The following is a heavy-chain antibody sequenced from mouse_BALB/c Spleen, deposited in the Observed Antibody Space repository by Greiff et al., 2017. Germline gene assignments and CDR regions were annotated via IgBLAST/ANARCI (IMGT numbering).Heavy chain of an antibody. CDR1: GFTFSSFG. J-gene: IGHJ4*01. CDR2: ISSGSSTI. D-gene: IGHD1-1*01. CDR3: ATYYGSMDY. Sequence: EVQLVESGGGLVQPGGSRKLSCAASGFTFSSFGMHWVRQAPEKGLEWVAYISSGSSTIYYADTVKGRFTISRDNPKNTLFLQMTSLRSEDTAMYYCATYYGSMDYWGQGTSVTVSS. V-gene: IGHV5-17*02.